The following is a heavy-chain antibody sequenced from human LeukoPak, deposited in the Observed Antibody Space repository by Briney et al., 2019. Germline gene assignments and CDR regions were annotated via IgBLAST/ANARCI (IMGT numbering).Heavy chain of an antibody. J-gene: IGHJ5*02. V-gene: IGHV4-39*01. CDR1: GGSISSSSYY. Sequence: SETLSLTCTVSGGSISSSSYYWGWIRQPPGKGLEWIGSIYYSGSTYYNPSLKSRVTISADTSKHQFSLKLSSVTAADTAVYYSARHVASYSGSYYGWFDPWGQGTLVTVSS. CDR2: IYYSGST. CDR3: ARHVASYSGSYYGWFDP. D-gene: IGHD1-26*01.